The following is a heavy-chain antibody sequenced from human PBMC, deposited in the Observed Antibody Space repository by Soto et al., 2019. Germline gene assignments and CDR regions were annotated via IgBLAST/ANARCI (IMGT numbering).Heavy chain of an antibody. CDR1: GFTFISYS. D-gene: IGHD2-2*01. V-gene: IGHV3-21*01. J-gene: IGHJ4*02. CDR3: AREIVVVPAASPHFDY. Sequence: EVQLVESGGGLVKPGGSLRLSCAASGFTFISYSMNWVRQAPGKGLEWVSSISSSSSYIYYADSVKGRFTISRDNAKNSLYLQMNSLRAEDTAVYYCAREIVVVPAASPHFDYWGQGTLVTVSS. CDR2: ISSSSSYI.